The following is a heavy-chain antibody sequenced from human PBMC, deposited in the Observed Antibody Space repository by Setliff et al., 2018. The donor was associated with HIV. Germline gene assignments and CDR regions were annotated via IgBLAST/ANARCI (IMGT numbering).Heavy chain of an antibody. D-gene: IGHD2-15*01. V-gene: IGHV4-39*07. J-gene: IGHJ4*02. CDR3: ARVGSCSGGDCYFFDH. CDR2: IDHSGST. Sequence: PSETLSLTCSVSGVSISGPIGITYYWDWLRQPPGKGLEWIGEIDHSGSTKYHASLKSRVTISIDTSKNQISLKLSSVTAADTAVYYCARVGSCSGGDCYFFDHWGQGTLVTVSS. CDR1: GVSISGPIGITYY.